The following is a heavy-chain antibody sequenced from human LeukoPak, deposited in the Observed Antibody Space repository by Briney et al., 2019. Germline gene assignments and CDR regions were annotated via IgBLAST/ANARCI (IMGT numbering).Heavy chain of an antibody. V-gene: IGHV3-30*02. CDR2: VQKDGSYA. CDR3: ANIPNSFVPDY. Sequence: GGSLRLSCAASGFSFSNFGMHWVRQAPGKGLEWVAFVQKDGSYAKYGDSVKGRFTISRDNSENTLYLQMNSLRVEDTAVYYCANIPNSFVPDYWGQGSLVTVSS. J-gene: IGHJ4*02. CDR1: GFSFSNFG. D-gene: IGHD2-21*01.